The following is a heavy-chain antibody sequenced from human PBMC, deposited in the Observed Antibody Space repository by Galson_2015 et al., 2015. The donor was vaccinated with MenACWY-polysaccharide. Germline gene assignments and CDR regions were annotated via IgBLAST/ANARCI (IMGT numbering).Heavy chain of an antibody. CDR3: ARERYYSGRQVDH. V-gene: IGHV2-70*04. CDR1: RFSGCNSAPR. Sequence: PARVNPTQPLNLPCTFSRFSGCNSAPRVSWIRQAPGKALEGLASIDWDVSKFYSTSLKTRLTISKDTSKNQVVLTMTNMDLVDTATYFCARERYYSGRQVDHWGQGTLVTVSS. CDR2: IDWDVSK. D-gene: IGHD2-21*01. J-gene: IGHJ5*02.